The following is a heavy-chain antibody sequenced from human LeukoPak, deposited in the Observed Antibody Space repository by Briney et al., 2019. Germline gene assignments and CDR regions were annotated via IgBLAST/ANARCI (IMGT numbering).Heavy chain of an antibody. CDR1: GYSFTAYY. D-gene: IGHD2-2*01. CDR3: ARAKTQDCSIVNCLEWFDP. CDR2: LNPNSGGT. Sequence: ASVKVSCKASGYSFTAYYINWVRQAPGQGLEWMGWLNPNSGGTNYAQKFQGRVTMTRDTSISTAYMEVSRLRSDDTAVYYCARAKTQDCSIVNCLEWFDPWGQGTLVTVSS. V-gene: IGHV1-2*02. J-gene: IGHJ5*02.